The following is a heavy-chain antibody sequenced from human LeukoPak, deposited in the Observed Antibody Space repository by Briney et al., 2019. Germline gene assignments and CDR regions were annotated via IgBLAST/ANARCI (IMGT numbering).Heavy chain of an antibody. V-gene: IGHV4-30-4*01. CDR2: IDYSGST. CDR1: GGSISSGDYC. D-gene: IGHD3-10*01. CDR3: ASPMVRGVIYAFDI. Sequence: SETLSLTCTVSGGSISSGDYCWSWIRQPPGKGREWIGFIDYSGSTYYNPSRKSRVTISVNTSKNQFSLKLSSVTAADTAVYYCASPMVRGVIYAFDIWGQGTMVTVSS. J-gene: IGHJ3*02.